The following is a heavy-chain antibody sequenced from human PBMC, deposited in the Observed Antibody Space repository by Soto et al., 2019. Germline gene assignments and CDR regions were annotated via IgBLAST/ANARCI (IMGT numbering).Heavy chain of an antibody. CDR2: INHSGST. D-gene: IGHD2-15*01. Sequence: SETLSLTCAVYGGSFSGYYWSWIRQPPGKGLEWIGEINHSGSTNYNPSFKSRVTISVDTSKNQFSLKLSSVTAADTAVYYCARGRGGLVVVAANRVLNWFDPWGQGTLVTVSS. CDR1: GGSFSGYY. V-gene: IGHV4-34*01. CDR3: ARGRGGLVVVAANRVLNWFDP. J-gene: IGHJ5*02.